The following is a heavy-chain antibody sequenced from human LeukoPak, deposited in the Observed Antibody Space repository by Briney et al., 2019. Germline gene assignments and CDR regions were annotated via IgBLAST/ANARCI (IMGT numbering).Heavy chain of an antibody. CDR1: GGSFSGYY. V-gene: IGHV4-34*01. CDR3: TRHIAVAGTS. CDR2: INHSGST. Sequence: SETLSLTCAVYGGSFSGYYWSWIRQPPGKGPEWIGEINHSGSTNYNPSLKSRVTISVDTSKNQFSLKLSSVTAADTAVYYCTRHIAVAGTSWGQGTLVTVSS. D-gene: IGHD6-19*01. J-gene: IGHJ4*02.